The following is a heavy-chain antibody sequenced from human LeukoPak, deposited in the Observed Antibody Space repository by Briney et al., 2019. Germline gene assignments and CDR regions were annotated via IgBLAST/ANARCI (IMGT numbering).Heavy chain of an antibody. J-gene: IGHJ6*02. CDR3: ARDQVAAYSSGLPYYYYGMDV. D-gene: IGHD6-19*01. V-gene: IGHV1-46*01. Sequence: ASVKVSCKASGYTFTSYYMHWVRQAPGQGLEWMGIINPSGGSTSYAQKFQGRVTMTRDTSTSTVYMELSSLRAEDTAVYYCARDQVAAYSSGLPYYYYGMDVWGRGTTVTVSS. CDR1: GYTFTSYY. CDR2: INPSGGST.